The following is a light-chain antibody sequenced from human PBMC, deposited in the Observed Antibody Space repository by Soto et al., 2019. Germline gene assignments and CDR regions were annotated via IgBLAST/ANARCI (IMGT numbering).Light chain of an antibody. CDR2: DAS. J-gene: IGKJ5*01. V-gene: IGKV3-11*01. Sequence: ESALTQSPATLSLSPGERATLSCKASQSVGGHLAWYQQKPGQAPRLLIYDASDRATGIPARFSGSGSETDFTLTISSLEPDDFAVYYCQQRNNWPPSITFGQGTRLEIK. CDR3: QQRNNWPPSIT. CDR1: QSVGGH.